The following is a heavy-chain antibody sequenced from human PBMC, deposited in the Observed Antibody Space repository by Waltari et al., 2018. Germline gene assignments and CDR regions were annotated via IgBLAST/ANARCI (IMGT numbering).Heavy chain of an antibody. D-gene: IGHD3-10*01. V-gene: IGHV1-69*01. CDR2: TIPIFGTA. CDR3: ARDSNGGGGSGF. J-gene: IGHJ3*01. CDR1: GGTFSSYA. Sequence: QVQLVQSGAEVKKPGSSVNVSCKASGGTFSSYAISWVRQAPGQGLEWMGWTIPIFGTANYAQKFQGRFTITADESTSTAYMELSSLRSEDTAVYYCARDSNGGGGSGFWGQGTMVTVSS.